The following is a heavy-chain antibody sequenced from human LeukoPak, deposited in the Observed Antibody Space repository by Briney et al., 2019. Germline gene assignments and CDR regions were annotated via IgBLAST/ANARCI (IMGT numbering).Heavy chain of an antibody. J-gene: IGHJ4*02. CDR1: GYTLTELS. D-gene: IGHD3-22*01. CDR2: FDPEDGET. CDR3: ATAYYYASSGTATDY. Sequence: ASVKVSCKVSGYTLTELSMHWVRQAPGKGLEWMGGFDPEDGETIYAQKFQGRVTMTEDTSTDTAYMELSSLRSGDTAVYYCATAYYYASSGTATDYWGQGTLVTVSS. V-gene: IGHV1-24*01.